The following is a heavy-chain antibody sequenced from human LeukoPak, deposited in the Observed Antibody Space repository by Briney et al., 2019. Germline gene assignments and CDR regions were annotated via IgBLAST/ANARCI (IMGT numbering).Heavy chain of an antibody. CDR3: ATPSGYSSGWYPFDY. V-gene: IGHV3-7*01. CDR1: GFTFRGYW. J-gene: IGHJ4*02. CDR2: IKQDGTEK. Sequence: GGSLRLSCAASGFTFRGYWISWFRRPPGKGRGWVANIKQDGTEKYYVDSVRGRFTISRDNAKNSLYLQMNSLRAEDTAVYYCATPSGYSSGWYPFDYWGQGTLVTVSS. D-gene: IGHD6-19*01.